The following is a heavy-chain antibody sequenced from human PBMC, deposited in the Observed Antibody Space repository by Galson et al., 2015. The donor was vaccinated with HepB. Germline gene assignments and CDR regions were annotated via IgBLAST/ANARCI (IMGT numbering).Heavy chain of an antibody. V-gene: IGHV3-13*04. J-gene: IGHJ4*02. Sequence: SLRLSCAASGFTFSSYDMHWVRHATGKGLEWVSAIGTAGDTYYPGSVKGRFTISRENAKNSLYLQMNGLRAGDTAVYYCARARNGVCYNWGQGTLVTVSS. CDR3: ARARNGVCYN. CDR1: GFTFSSYD. CDR2: IGTAGDT. D-gene: IGHD2-8*01.